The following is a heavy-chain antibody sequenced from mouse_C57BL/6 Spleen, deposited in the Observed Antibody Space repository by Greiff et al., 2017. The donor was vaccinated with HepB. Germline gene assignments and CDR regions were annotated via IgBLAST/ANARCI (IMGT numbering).Heavy chain of an antibody. Sequence: VQLQQSGPELVKPGASVKISCKASGYAFSSSWMNWVKQRPGKGLEWIGRIYPGDGDTNYNGKFKGKATLTADKSSSTAYMQLSSLTSEDSAVYFCARRMDPYYFDYWGQGTTLTVSS. V-gene: IGHV1-82*01. CDR3: ARRMDPYYFDY. J-gene: IGHJ2*01. CDR1: GYAFSSSW. CDR2: IYPGDGDT.